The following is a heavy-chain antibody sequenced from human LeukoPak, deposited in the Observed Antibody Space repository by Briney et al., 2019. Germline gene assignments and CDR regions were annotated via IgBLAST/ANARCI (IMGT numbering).Heavy chain of an antibody. J-gene: IGHJ6*03. V-gene: IGHV3-23*01. CDR3: AKRGNPAVGHHYLDG. D-gene: IGHD2-2*01. CDR2: ITLSGGST. Sequence: GGSLRLSCAASGFTFSSYDMRWVRQAPGKGLEWVSSITLSGGSTFYADSVMGRFTNSRDNSQNTLYLQMNSLSAEDTAVYYCAKRGNPAVGHHYLDGWGKGTTVSVSS. CDR1: GFTFSSYD.